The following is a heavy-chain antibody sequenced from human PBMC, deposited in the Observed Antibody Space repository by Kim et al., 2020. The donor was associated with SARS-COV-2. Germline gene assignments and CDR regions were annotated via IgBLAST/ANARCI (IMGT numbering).Heavy chain of an antibody. CDR3: ARVGLTTVIYYGMDV. V-gene: IGHV3-11*05. J-gene: IGHJ6*02. Sequence: DPAKGRFTISRDNAKNSLYLQMNSLRAEDTAVYYCARVGLTTVIYYGMDVWGQGTTVTVSS. D-gene: IGHD4-17*01.